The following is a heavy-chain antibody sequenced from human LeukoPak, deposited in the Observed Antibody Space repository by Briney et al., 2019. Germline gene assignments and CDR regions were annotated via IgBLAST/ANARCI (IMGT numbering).Heavy chain of an antibody. V-gene: IGHV4-39*07. Sequence: SETLSLTCTVSGGSISSRNYYWGWIRQPPGKGLEWIGGVYYTGTTYSNPSLKSRVTISVDTSKNQFSLKLSSVTAADTAVYYCATTYYYDSSGYYDFDYWGQGTLVTVSS. J-gene: IGHJ4*02. CDR2: VYYTGTT. CDR3: ATTYYYDSSGYYDFDY. D-gene: IGHD3-22*01. CDR1: GGSISSRNYY.